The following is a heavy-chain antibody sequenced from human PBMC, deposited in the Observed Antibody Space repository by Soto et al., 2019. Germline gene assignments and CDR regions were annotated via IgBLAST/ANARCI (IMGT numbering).Heavy chain of an antibody. D-gene: IGHD6-19*01. CDR1: GFTFSSYS. CDR2: ISSSSSYI. V-gene: IGHV3-21*01. Sequence: EVQLVESGGGLVKPGGSLRLSCAASGFTFSSYSMNWVRQAPGKGLEWVSSISSSSSYIYYADSVKGRFTISRDNAKKSLYLQLTSLRAEDAAVYYCARVGGGGWLLAYWGQGTLVTVSS. CDR3: ARVGGGGWLLAY. J-gene: IGHJ4*02.